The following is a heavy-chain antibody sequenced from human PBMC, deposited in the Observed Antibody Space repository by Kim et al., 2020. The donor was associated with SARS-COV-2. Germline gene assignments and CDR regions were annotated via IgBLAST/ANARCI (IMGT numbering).Heavy chain of an antibody. Sequence: ASVKVSCKASGYTLTGHYMHWVRQAPGQGLEWMGRLNPKSGSTNYAPKFQGRVSMTTDTSINTAYMELTRLTSDETAVYYCARDALREGDSWSGMYGMDV. J-gene: IGHJ6*01. CDR2: LNPKSGST. D-gene: IGHD1-26*01. V-gene: IGHV1-2*06. CDR3: ARDALREGDSWSGMYGMDV. CDR1: GYTLTGHY.